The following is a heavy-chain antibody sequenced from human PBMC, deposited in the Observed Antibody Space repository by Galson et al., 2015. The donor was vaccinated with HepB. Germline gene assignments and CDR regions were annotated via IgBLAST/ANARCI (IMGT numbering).Heavy chain of an antibody. CDR1: GYTFTGYY. J-gene: IGHJ4*02. V-gene: IGHV1-2*04. D-gene: IGHD6-19*01. CDR3: ARGGKRWLVRNTLFAY. Sequence: SCAAPGYTFTGYYMHWVRQAPGQGLEWMGWINPNSGGTNYAQKFQGWVTMTRDTSISTAYMELSRLRSDDTAVYYCARGGKRWLVRNTLFAYWGQGTLVTVSS. CDR2: INPNSGGT.